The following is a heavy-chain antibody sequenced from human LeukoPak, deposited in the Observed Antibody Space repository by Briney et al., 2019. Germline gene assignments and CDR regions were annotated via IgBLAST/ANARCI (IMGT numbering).Heavy chain of an antibody. Sequence: PSETLSLTCSVSGGSISWSSYYWAWIRQPPGKELEWIGSIYSSGSAYYNPSLKSRLTISIDTSNNQFSLKVSSVTAADTAVYYCARHASYDSFDRWGQGALITVSS. J-gene: IGHJ4*02. CDR2: IYSSGSA. D-gene: IGHD1-26*01. CDR1: GGSISWSSYY. CDR3: ARHASYDSFDR. V-gene: IGHV4-39*01.